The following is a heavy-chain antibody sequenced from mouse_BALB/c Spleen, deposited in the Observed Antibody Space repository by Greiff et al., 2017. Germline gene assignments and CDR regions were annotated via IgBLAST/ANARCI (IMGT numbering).Heavy chain of an antibody. CDR2: ISSGSSTI. Sequence: EVQLMESGGGLVQPGGSRKLSCAASGFTFSSFGMHWVRQAPEKGLEWVAYISSGSSTIDYADTVKGRFTISRDNPKNTLFLQMTSLRSEDTAMYYYSRRGNWFDYWGQGTTLTVSS. D-gene: IGHD4-1*01. CDR3: SRRGNWFDY. V-gene: IGHV5-17*02. CDR1: GFTFSSFG. J-gene: IGHJ2*01.